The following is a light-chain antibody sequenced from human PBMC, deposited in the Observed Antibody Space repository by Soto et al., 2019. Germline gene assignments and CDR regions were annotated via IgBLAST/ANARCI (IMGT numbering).Light chain of an antibody. V-gene: IGKV3-15*01. Sequence: EIVLTQSPATLSVSPGERATLSCRASQSVSSDLAWYQQKPGQAPRLLISGTSTRATGLPARFSGSGSGTEFTLTISSLQSEDFAVYYCQQYNNWPLTFGGGTTVEIK. J-gene: IGKJ4*01. CDR1: QSVSSD. CDR2: GTS. CDR3: QQYNNWPLT.